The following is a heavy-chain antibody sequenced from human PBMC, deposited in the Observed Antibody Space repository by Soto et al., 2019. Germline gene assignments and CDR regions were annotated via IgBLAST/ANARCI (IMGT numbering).Heavy chain of an antibody. CDR3: ATLAYCGGGSC. CDR2: IRTKANNYAT. CDR1: GFTLSGSA. V-gene: IGHV3-73*01. J-gene: IGHJ4*02. Sequence: PGGSLRLSCAASGFTLSGSAMHWVRQASGKGLEWVGRIRTKANNYATAHAASVKGRFTISRDDSTNTAYLQMNSLTTEDTAVYYCATLAYCGGGSCWGQGTLVTVSS. D-gene: IGHD2-15*01.